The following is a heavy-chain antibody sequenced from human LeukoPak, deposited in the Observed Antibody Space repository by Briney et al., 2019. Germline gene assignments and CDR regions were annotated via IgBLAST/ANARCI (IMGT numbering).Heavy chain of an antibody. D-gene: IGHD6-13*01. CDR1: GFTFSSYG. CDR2: IWYDGGNK. J-gene: IGHJ4*02. Sequence: GRSLRLSCAASGFTFSSYGMPWVRQAPGKGLEWVAVIWYDGGNKYYADSVKGRFTISRDNSKNTLYLQMNSLRAEDTAVYYCARGTGSWYNLDYWGQGTLVTVSS. V-gene: IGHV3-33*01. CDR3: ARGTGSWYNLDY.